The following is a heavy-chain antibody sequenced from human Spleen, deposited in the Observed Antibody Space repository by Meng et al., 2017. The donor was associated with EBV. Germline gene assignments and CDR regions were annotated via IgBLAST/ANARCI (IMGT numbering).Heavy chain of an antibody. Sequence: VQLLQSGAEVKKPGASVKVSCKASGYTFTTYAIHWVRQAPGQGLEWMGWINPGSGNAKYSQKFQGRVTITTDTSASTTYMELRSLRSEDTAVYYCARLYSGNHPIDDYWGQGTLVTVSS. CDR2: INPGSGNA. J-gene: IGHJ4*02. CDR1: GYTFTTYA. D-gene: IGHD1-26*01. CDR3: ARLYSGNHPIDDY. V-gene: IGHV1-3*01.